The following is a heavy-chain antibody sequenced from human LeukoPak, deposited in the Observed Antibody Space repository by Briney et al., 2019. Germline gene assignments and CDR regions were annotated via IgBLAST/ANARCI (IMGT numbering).Heavy chain of an antibody. D-gene: IGHD2/OR15-2a*01. CDR1: GFTFSSYA. CDR3: ARGRIIRGYFDY. J-gene: IGHJ4*02. V-gene: IGHV3-23*01. Sequence: GGSLRLSCAASGFTFSSYAMSWVRQAPGKGLEWVSAISGSGGSTYYADSVKGRFTISRDNAKNSLYLQMNSLRAEDTALYYCARGRIIRGYFDYWGQGTLVTVSS. CDR2: ISGSGGST.